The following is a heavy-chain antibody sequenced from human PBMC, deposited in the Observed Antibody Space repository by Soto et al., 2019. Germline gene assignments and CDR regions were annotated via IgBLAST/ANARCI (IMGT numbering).Heavy chain of an antibody. D-gene: IGHD3-9*01. CDR1: GFTFTSSA. CDR3: AAPLNGYYDILTGYY. V-gene: IGHV1-58*01. CDR2: IVVGSGNT. Sequence: GASVKVSCKASGFTFTSSAVQWVRQARGQRLEWIGWIVVGSGNTNYAQKFQERVTITRDMSTSTAYVELSSLRSEDTAVYYCAAPLNGYYDILTGYYWGQGTLVTVSS. J-gene: IGHJ4*02.